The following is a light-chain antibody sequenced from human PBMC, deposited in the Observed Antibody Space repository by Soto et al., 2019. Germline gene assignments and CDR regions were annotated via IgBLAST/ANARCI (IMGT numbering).Light chain of an antibody. CDR2: GAS. V-gene: IGKV3-20*01. CDR1: QSISSRY. CDR3: QQDGSSPPFT. Sequence: EIVLTQSPGTLSLSPGGRATLSCRASQSISSRYLAWYQQKPGQAPRLLIHGASSRATGIPDRFSGSGSGTDFTLTISRLEPEDFAVYCCQQDGSSPPFTFGPGTKVDVK. J-gene: IGKJ3*01.